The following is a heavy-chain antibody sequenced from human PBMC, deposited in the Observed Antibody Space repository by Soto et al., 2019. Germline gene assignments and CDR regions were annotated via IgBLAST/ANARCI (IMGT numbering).Heavy chain of an antibody. Sequence: PGGSLRLSCAASGFTFSDYYMSWIRQAPGKGLEWVSYISRSGSTIYYADSVKGRFTISRDNAKNSLYLQMNSLRAEDTAVYYCATFRWGNRRARRDFDYWGQGTLVTVSS. V-gene: IGHV3-11*01. CDR1: GFTFSDYY. CDR2: ISRSGSTI. J-gene: IGHJ4*02. D-gene: IGHD3-16*01. CDR3: ATFRWGNRRARRDFDY.